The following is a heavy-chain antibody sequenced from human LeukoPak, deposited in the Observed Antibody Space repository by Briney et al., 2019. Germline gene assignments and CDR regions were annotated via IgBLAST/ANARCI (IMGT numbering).Heavy chain of an antibody. CDR1: GFTFSSYS. V-gene: IGHV3-23*01. Sequence: GGSLRLSCAASGFTFSSYSMNWVRQAPGKGLEWVSAISGSGGSTYYADSVKGRFTISRDNAQNSLYLQMNSLRAEDTAVYYCAKFRSGVAVAGINYWGQGTLVTVSS. J-gene: IGHJ4*02. D-gene: IGHD6-19*01. CDR2: ISGSGGST. CDR3: AKFRSGVAVAGINY.